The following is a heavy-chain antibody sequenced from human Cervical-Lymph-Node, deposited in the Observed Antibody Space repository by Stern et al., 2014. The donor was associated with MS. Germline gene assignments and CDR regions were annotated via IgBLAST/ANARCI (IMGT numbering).Heavy chain of an antibody. CDR2: ISGSAGST. J-gene: IGHJ4*02. CDR3: AKVYGSGPFDY. Sequence: EVQLVESGGSLVQPGGSLRLSCAASGFTFSSYAMSWVRQAPGQGLEWVSVISGSAGSTFYADSVKGRFTISRDNSKNTLFLQINSLRAEDTAVYYCAKVYGSGPFDYWGQGTLVTVSS. CDR1: GFTFSSYA. D-gene: IGHD6-19*01. V-gene: IGHV3-23*04.